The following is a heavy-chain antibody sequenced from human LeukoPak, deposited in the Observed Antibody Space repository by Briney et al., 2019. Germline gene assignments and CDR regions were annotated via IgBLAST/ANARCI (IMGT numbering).Heavy chain of an antibody. CDR1: GGTFSSYA. Sequence: GASVKVSCKASGGTFSSYAISWVRQAPGQGLEWMGGIIPIFGTANYAQKFQGRVTITTDESTSTAYMELSSLRSEDTAVYYCARVRWGSYSFDYWSQGTLVTVSS. CDR3: ARVRWGSYSFDY. CDR2: IIPIFGTA. J-gene: IGHJ4*02. V-gene: IGHV1-69*05. D-gene: IGHD3-16*01.